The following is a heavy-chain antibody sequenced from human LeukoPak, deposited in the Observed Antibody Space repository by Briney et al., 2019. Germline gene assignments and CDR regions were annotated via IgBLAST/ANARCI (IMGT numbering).Heavy chain of an antibody. CDR1: GFTFSSYS. Sequence: PGGSLRLSCAASGFTFSSYSMNWVRQAPGKGLEWVSSITSSSSHIFYADSVMGRFTISRDNAKKSLYLQMNSLRVEDTAVYYCASSRASRPDWFDPWGQGTLVTVSS. D-gene: IGHD6-6*01. V-gene: IGHV3-21*01. CDR3: ASSRASRPDWFDP. CDR2: ITSSSSHI. J-gene: IGHJ5*02.